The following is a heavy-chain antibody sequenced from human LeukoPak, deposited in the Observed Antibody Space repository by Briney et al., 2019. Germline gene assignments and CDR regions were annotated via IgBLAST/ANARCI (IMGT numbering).Heavy chain of an antibody. V-gene: IGHV3-30-3*01. D-gene: IGHD4-4*01. Sequence: GGSLRLSCAASGFTFSSYAMHWVRQAPGKGLEWVAVISYDGSNKYYADSVKGRFTISRDNSKNTLYLQMNSLRAEDTVVYYCARDGSAQYCFDYWGQGTLVTVSS. CDR1: GFTFSSYA. CDR3: ARDGSAQYCFDY. CDR2: ISYDGSNK. J-gene: IGHJ4*02.